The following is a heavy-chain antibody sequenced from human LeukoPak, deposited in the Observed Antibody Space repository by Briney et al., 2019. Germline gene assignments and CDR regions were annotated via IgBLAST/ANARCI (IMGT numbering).Heavy chain of an antibody. Sequence: GASVKVSCKASGYTFASYDINWVRQATGQGLEWMGWMNPNSGNTGYAQKFQGRVTITRNTSISTAYMELSSLRSEDTAVYYCARETHYGGNPFDYWGQGTLVTVSS. CDR3: ARETHYGGNPFDY. D-gene: IGHD4-23*01. CDR1: GYTFASYD. CDR2: MNPNSGNT. J-gene: IGHJ4*02. V-gene: IGHV1-8*03.